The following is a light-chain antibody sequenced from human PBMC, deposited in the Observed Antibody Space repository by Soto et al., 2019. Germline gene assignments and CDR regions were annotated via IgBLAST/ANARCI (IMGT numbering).Light chain of an antibody. CDR1: QGISAS. V-gene: IGKV1-8*01. Sequence: IRMTQSPSSFSASTGDRVTITCRASQGISASLAWYQQKPGKAPKLLIYAASTLHSGVPSRFSGSGSGTDFTLTISCLQSEDFATYYCQQYTSYPLTFGPGTKVEIK. CDR2: AAS. J-gene: IGKJ3*01. CDR3: QQYTSYPLT.